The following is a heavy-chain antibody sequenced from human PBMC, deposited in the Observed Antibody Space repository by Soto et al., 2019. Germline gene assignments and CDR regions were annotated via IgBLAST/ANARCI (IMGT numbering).Heavy chain of an antibody. CDR2: IYYSGST. CDR1: GGSISSGGYY. J-gene: IGHJ4*02. Sequence: SETLSLTCTVSGGSISSGGYYWSWIRQHPGKGLEWIGYIYYSGSTYYNPSLKSRVTISVDTSKNQFSLKLSSVTAADTAVYYCARMDSSGYYHLDYWGQGTLVTVSS. D-gene: IGHD3-22*01. CDR3: ARMDSSGYYHLDY. V-gene: IGHV4-31*03.